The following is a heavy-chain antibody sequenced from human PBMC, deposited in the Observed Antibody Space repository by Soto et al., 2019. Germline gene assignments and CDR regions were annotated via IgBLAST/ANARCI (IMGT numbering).Heavy chain of an antibody. CDR1: GYTFTSYA. V-gene: IGHV1-3*01. CDR2: VSSANT. Sequence: ASVKVSCKASGYTFTSYAMHWVRQAPGQGLKWMGWVSSANTKYSQKFQGRLTITRDTSATTAYMELSSLRSEDTAVYYCARYSGAFSLVYWGQGTLVTVSS. D-gene: IGHD2-21*01. CDR3: ARYSGAFSLVY. J-gene: IGHJ4*02.